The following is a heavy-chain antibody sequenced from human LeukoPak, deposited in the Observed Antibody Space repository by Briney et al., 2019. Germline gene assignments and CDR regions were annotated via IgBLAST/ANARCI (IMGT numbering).Heavy chain of an antibody. D-gene: IGHD2-2*01. CDR1: GASISSGPYS. CDR3: ASGHCSSTSCYPYDFCFDY. V-gene: IGHV4-30-2*06. Sequence: SQTLSLTCALSGASISSGPYSWNWVRQSPGKGLEWIGHTYHSGSPDYNPSLRSRVTISADRSKNQFSLRLNSVTAADTAVYYCASGHCSSTSCYPYDFCFDYWGQGTLVTVSS. CDR2: TYHSGSP. J-gene: IGHJ4*02.